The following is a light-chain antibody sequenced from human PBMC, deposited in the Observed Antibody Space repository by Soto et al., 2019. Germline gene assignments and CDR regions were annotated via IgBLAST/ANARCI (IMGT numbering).Light chain of an antibody. V-gene: IGLV2-14*01. CDR2: EVS. J-gene: IGLJ1*01. CDR3: SSYTSSSTPYV. Sequence: QSALTQPASVSGSPGQSITISCTGTSSDVGGYNYVSWYQQHPGKAPKLMIYEVSNRPSGVSNRFSGSKSGNTASLTISGLQAEYEDDYYCSSYTSSSTPYVFVTGTKLTVL. CDR1: SSDVGGYNY.